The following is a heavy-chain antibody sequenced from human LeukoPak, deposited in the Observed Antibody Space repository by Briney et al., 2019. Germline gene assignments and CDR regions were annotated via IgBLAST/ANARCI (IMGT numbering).Heavy chain of an antibody. CDR2: ISAYNGNT. D-gene: IGHD5-24*01. J-gene: IGHJ4*02. Sequence: ASVKVSCKASGYTFTSYGISWVRQAPGQGLEWMGWISAYNGNTNYAQKLQGRVTMTTDTSTSTAYMELRSLRSDDTAVYYCAREARDGYKAKRVDYWGRGTLATVSS. V-gene: IGHV1-18*01. CDR1: GYTFTSYG. CDR3: AREARDGYKAKRVDY.